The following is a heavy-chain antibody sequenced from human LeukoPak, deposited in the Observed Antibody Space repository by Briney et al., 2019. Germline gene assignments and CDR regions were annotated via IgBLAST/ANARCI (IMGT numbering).Heavy chain of an antibody. Sequence: ASVKVSCKASGYTIRNSGVTWVRQAPGQGLEWMGCINPYNGNTNYAQMFQGRVTMSTDTSTNTASMELKSLRSDDTAVYFCARVGAAGEFPDAFDIWGQGTFVTVSS. V-gene: IGHV1-18*01. D-gene: IGHD3-10*01. CDR1: GYTIRNSG. CDR2: INPYNGNT. J-gene: IGHJ3*02. CDR3: ARVGAAGEFPDAFDI.